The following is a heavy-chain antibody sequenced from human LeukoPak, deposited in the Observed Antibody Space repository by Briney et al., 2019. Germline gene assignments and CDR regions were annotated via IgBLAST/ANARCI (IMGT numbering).Heavy chain of an antibody. CDR1: GYSFTSYW. CDR2: TDPSDSYT. J-gene: IGHJ4*02. CDR3: ARHRMPGIAVAASDY. D-gene: IGHD6-19*01. V-gene: IGHV5-10-1*01. Sequence: RGESLRISCKGSGYSFTSYWISWVRQMPGKGLEWMGRTDPSDSYTNYSPSFQGHVTISADKSISTAYLQWSSLKASDTAMYYCARHRMPGIAVAASDYWGQGTLVTVSS.